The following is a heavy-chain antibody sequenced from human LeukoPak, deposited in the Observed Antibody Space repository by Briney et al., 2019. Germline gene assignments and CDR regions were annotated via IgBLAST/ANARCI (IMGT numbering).Heavy chain of an antibody. CDR2: INPNSGGT. J-gene: IGHJ3*02. D-gene: IGHD3-3*01. Sequence: ASVKVSCKASGYTFTSYYMHWVRQAPGQGLEWMGPINPNSGGTNYAQKFQGRVTMTRDTSISTAYMELSRLRSDDTAVYYCAGFGVVIQDAFDIWGQGTLVTVSS. CDR3: AGFGVVIQDAFDI. CDR1: GYTFTSYY. V-gene: IGHV1-2*06.